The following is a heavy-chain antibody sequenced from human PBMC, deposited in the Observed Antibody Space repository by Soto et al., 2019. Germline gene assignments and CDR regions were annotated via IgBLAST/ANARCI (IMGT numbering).Heavy chain of an antibody. CDR1: GGSMSSYE. CDR2: IYSSGST. CDR3: TRELSSIQDYGMDV. D-gene: IGHD5-18*01. Sequence: SHTLSLTRALCGGSMSSYEWCRFRQPPGKGLEWIGYIYSSGSTNYNPPLKSRVNISVDPSKNQFSLKLSSVTAADTAVYYCTRELSSIQDYGMDVWGQGTTVSVSS. V-gene: IGHV4-59*01. J-gene: IGHJ6*02.